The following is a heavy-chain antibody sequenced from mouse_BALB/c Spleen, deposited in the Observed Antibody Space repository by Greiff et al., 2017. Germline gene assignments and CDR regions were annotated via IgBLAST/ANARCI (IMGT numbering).Heavy chain of an antibody. Sequence: QVQLQQSGPGLVAPSQSLSITCTVSGFSLTSYGVHWVRQPPGKGLEWLGVIWAGGSTNYNSALMSRLSISKDNSKSQVFLKMNSLQTDDTAMYYCARVGYDNGYAMDYWGQGTSVTVSS. J-gene: IGHJ4*01. D-gene: IGHD2-14*01. CDR2: IWAGGST. CDR1: GFSLTSYG. V-gene: IGHV2-9*02. CDR3: ARVGYDNGYAMDY.